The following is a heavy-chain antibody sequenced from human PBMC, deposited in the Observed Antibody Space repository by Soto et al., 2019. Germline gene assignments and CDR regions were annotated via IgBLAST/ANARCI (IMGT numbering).Heavy chain of an antibody. Sequence: QVQLVESGGGVVQPGRSLRLSCAASGFTFSSYAMHWVRQAPGKGLEWVAVISYDGSNKYYADSVKGRFTISRDNSKNTLYLQMNRLRAEDTAVYYCAREIYYYGSGSYYWRHYFDYWGQGTLVTVSS. CDR2: ISYDGSNK. D-gene: IGHD3-10*01. J-gene: IGHJ4*02. CDR1: GFTFSSYA. CDR3: AREIYYYGSGSYYWRHYFDY. V-gene: IGHV3-30-3*01.